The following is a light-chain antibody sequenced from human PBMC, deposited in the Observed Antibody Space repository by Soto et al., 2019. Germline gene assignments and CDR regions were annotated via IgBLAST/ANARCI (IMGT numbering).Light chain of an antibody. Sequence: LGQGVKPALCCRVSQSVSSYLAWYQQKPGQAPRLLIYDASNRATGIPARFSGSVSGTDFTLTISILDPEDFAVYFCQQRSNWPPITSGQGTRLEIK. J-gene: IGKJ5*01. CDR3: QQRSNWPPIT. CDR2: DAS. V-gene: IGKV3-11*01. CDR1: QSVSSY.